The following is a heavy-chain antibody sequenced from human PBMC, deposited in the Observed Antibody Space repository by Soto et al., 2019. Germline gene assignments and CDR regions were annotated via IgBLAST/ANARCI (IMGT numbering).Heavy chain of an antibody. J-gene: IGHJ4*02. CDR1: GYTFTNYA. Sequence: QVHLVQSGAEEKRPGASVKVSCKASGYTFTNYAIHWVRQAPGQRLEWMGWINSANGNTQYSQKFQGRLTITRDTYASTGHMDLKSLRSEDTAVYYWARGGGGLRLGELPFFDYWGQGTLVTVSS. D-gene: IGHD3-16*01. V-gene: IGHV1-3*05. CDR3: ARGGGGLRLGELPFFDY. CDR2: INSANGNT.